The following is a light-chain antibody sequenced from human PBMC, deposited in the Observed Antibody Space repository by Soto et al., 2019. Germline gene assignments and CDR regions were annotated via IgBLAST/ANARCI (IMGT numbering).Light chain of an antibody. Sequence: QSALTQPPSASGSPGQSVTISCTGTSSDVGAYNFVSWLQQHPGKAPKLIIYEVTKRPSGLPDRFSGSKSGNTASLTVSGLQAEDEADYHCTSYAGNNNWVFGGGTKVTVL. J-gene: IGLJ3*02. V-gene: IGLV2-8*01. CDR2: EVT. CDR3: TSYAGNNNWV. CDR1: SSDVGAYNF.